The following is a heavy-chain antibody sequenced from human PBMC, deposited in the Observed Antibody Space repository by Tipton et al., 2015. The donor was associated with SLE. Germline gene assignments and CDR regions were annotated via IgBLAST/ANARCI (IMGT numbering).Heavy chain of an antibody. CDR3: AKDKAAAATRAFDI. CDR1: GFTFSSYS. D-gene: IGHD6-13*01. V-gene: IGHV3-23*01. J-gene: IGHJ3*02. CDR2: ISGSGGST. Sequence: SLRLSCAASGFTFSSYSMNWVRQAPGKGLEWVSAISGSGGSTYYADSVKGRFTISRDNSKNTLYLQMNSLGAEDTAVYYCAKDKAAAATRAFDIWGQGTMVTVSS.